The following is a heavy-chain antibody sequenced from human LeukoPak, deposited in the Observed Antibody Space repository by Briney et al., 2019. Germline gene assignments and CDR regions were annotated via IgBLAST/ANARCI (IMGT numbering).Heavy chain of an antibody. CDR1: GFTFSNSA. CDR3: AAELYGGIFGHCCSFAY. J-gene: IGHJ4*02. V-gene: IGHV1-58*02. Sequence: ASVKVSCKTSGFTFSNSAIQWVRQARGQPLEWIGWVIAGSGRTHYAQRLHDRLLITRDMATNVATLEVSSLTSEDTAVYYCAAELYGGIFGHCCSFAYWGQGTLVTVSS. D-gene: IGHD2-21*02. CDR2: VIAGSGRT.